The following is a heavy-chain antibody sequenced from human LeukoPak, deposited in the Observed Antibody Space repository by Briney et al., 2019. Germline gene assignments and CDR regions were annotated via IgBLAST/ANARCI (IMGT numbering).Heavy chain of an antibody. CDR2: INHSGST. CDR1: GGSFSGYY. J-gene: IGHJ6*02. CDR3: ARGRGSSRDSSGYYPYYYYGMDV. D-gene: IGHD3-22*01. Sequence: PSETLSLTCAVYGGSFSGYYWSWIRQPPGKGLGWIGEINHSGSTNYNPSLKSRVTISVDTSKNQFSLKLSSVTAADTAVYYCARGRGSSRDSSGYYPYYYYGMDVWGQGTTVTVSS. V-gene: IGHV4-34*01.